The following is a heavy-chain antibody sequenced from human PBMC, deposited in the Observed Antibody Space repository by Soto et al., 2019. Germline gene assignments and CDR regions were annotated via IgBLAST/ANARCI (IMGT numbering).Heavy chain of an antibody. CDR3: AHRHPDSNNYNAGWFGP. Sequence: QITLKATGPTLVKPTETLTLTCTFSGFSLSNNEVGVGWIRQPPGKALEWLVFIYWDDDKRYNPSLRNRLSITKDTSKNQVVLTMTNMDPVDTGTYYCAHRHPDSNNYNAGWFGPWGQGPLVTVSS. V-gene: IGHV2-5*02. CDR1: GFSLSNNEVG. D-gene: IGHD1-1*01. CDR2: IYWDDDK. J-gene: IGHJ5*02.